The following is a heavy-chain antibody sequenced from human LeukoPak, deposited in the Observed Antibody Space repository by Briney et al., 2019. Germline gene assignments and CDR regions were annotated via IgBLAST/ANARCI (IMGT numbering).Heavy chain of an antibody. CDR2: IKSKTDGGTT. CDR3: TTYYGSGSFYYYYGMDV. CDR1: GFTFSNAW. D-gene: IGHD3-10*01. V-gene: IGHV3-15*01. Sequence: GGSLRLSCAASGFTFSNAWMSWVRQAPGKGLEWVGRIKSKTDGGTTDYAAPVKGRFTISRDDSKNMLYLQMNSLKTEDTAVYYCTTYYGSGSFYYYYGMDVWGQGTTVTVSS. J-gene: IGHJ6*02.